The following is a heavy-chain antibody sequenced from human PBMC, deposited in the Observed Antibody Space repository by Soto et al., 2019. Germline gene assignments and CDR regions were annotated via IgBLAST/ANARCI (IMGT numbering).Heavy chain of an antibody. CDR1: GFFISSGNY. CDR2: IFHGGNT. CDR3: ARARWYDAFDV. Sequence: SETLSLTCAVSGFFISSGNYWGLIRKPPGKGLEWIGSIFHGGNTYYNPSLKSRVTISVDMSKNQFSLKLNSVTAADTAVYYCARARWYDAFDVWGQGTVVTVSS. D-gene: IGHD2-15*01. J-gene: IGHJ3*01. V-gene: IGHV4-38-2*01.